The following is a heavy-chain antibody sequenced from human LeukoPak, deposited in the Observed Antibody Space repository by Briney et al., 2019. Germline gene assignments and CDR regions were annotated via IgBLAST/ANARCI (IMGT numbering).Heavy chain of an antibody. Sequence: SGGSLRLSCAASGFIFGTYGMNWLRQAPGEGLEWVSYISETGSTKYYADSVKGRFTISRDNAKNSLYLQMNSLRAEDTAVYYCARDPRILGLAYNWFDPWGQGTLVTVSS. V-gene: IGHV3-48*01. J-gene: IGHJ5*02. CDR2: ISETGSTK. D-gene: IGHD2-15*01. CDR1: GFIFGTYG. CDR3: ARDPRILGLAYNWFDP.